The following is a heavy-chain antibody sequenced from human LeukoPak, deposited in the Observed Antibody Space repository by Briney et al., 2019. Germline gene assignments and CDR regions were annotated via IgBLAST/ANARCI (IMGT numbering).Heavy chain of an antibody. CDR1: GGSFSGYY. Sequence: SETLSLTCAVYGGSFSGYYWSWIRQPPGKGLEWIGEINHSGSTNYNPSLKSRVTISVDTSMNQFSLKLSSVTAADTAVYYCARFTMVRGVRPFDPWGQGTLVTVSS. CDR3: ARFTMVRGVRPFDP. V-gene: IGHV4-34*01. J-gene: IGHJ5*02. CDR2: INHSGST. D-gene: IGHD3-10*01.